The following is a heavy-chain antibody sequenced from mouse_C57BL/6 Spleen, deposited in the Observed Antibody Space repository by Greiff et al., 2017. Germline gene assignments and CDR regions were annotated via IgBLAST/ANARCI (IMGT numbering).Heavy chain of an antibody. J-gene: IGHJ4*01. V-gene: IGHV1-55*01. CDR1: GYTFTSYW. D-gene: IGHD2-1*01. CDR3: ARYGKDDMDY. CDR2: IYPGSGST. Sequence: VQLQQSGAELVKPGASVKMSCKASGYTFTSYWITWVKQRRGQGLEWIGVIYPGSGSTNYNEKFKCKATLTVDTSSSTAYMQLSSLASEESAVLYCARYGKDDMDYWGQGTTLTVSS.